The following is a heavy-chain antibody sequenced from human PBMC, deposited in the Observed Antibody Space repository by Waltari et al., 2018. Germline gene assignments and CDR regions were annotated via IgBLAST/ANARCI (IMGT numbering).Heavy chain of an antibody. J-gene: IGHJ6*02. Sequence: EDQLVESGGGLVKPGGSLRLSCTGSGFTYDTYVMNWVRQAPGRGTEWASYISGSSSHKYMPDSGRVRFTISRDNARNVLYLQLDSLRAEDTAVYYCAIDDSELARTSGMDLWGQGTMVTVSS. V-gene: IGHV3-21*02. CDR2: ISGSSSHK. D-gene: IGHD1-7*01. CDR3: AIDDSELARTSGMDL. CDR1: GFTYDTYV.